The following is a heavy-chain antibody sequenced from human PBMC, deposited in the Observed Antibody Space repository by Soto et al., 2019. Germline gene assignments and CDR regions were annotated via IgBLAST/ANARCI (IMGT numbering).Heavy chain of an antibody. CDR2: ISTHNGNT. CDR1: GYTFIRYG. J-gene: IGHJ5*02. Sequence: QVQLVQSGAEVKKPGASVKVSRKASGYTFIRYGISWVRQAPGQGLEWMGWISTHNGNTYYAQNFQGRVTMTSDTPTSTAYMELRSLRSDDTAFYYCVRDEISSAGLDPWGQGTLVTVSS. V-gene: IGHV1-18*01. CDR3: VRDEISSAGLDP.